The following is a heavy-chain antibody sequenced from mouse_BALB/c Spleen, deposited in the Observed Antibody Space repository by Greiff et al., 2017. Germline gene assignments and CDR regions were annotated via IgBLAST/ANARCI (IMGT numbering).Heavy chain of an antibody. CDR2: IWSGGST. V-gene: IGHV2-4-1*01. D-gene: IGHD1-1*01. J-gene: IGHJ4*01. CDR1: GFSLTSYG. CDR3: ARMNWEYYYGSSQPYAMDY. Sequence: QVQLQQSGPGLVQPSQSLSITCTVSGFSLTSYGVHWVRQSPGKGLEWLGVIWSGGSTDYNAAFISRLSISKDNSKSQVFFKMNSLQADDTAIYYCARMNWEYYYGSSQPYAMDYWGQGTSVTVSS.